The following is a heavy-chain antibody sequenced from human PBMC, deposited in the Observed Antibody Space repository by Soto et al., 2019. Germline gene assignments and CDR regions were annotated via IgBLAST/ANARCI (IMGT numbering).Heavy chain of an antibody. J-gene: IGHJ6*02. Sequence: SVKFSCKASGGTFSSYAISWFRQAPGQGLEWMGGIIPIFGTGNYGQKFQGRVTITADESTSTAYMQLSSLRSEDTAVYYCASRVADRHYYYYGMEVWGQGTTLTLSS. D-gene: IGHD2-15*01. CDR3: ASRVADRHYYYYGMEV. CDR2: IIPIFGTG. V-gene: IGHV1-69*13. CDR1: GGTFSSYA.